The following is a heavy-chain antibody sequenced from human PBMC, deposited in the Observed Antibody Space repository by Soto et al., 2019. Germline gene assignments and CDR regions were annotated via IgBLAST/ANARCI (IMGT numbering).Heavy chain of an antibody. CDR3: ARPFRRRYYYGMDV. V-gene: IGHV5-51*01. CDR2: IYPGDSDT. CDR1: GYTFTSCW. Sequence: GESLNISCEGSGYTFTSCWIAWVRQMPGKGLEWMGIIYPGDSDTRYSPAFQGQVTISADDAINTGYLLWSSLKASGSANYCCARPFRRRYYYGMDVWGHGTTVTVSS. J-gene: IGHJ6*02. D-gene: IGHD4-17*01.